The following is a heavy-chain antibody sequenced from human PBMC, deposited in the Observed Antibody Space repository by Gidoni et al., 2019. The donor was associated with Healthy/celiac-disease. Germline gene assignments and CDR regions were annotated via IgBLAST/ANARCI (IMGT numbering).Heavy chain of an antibody. CDR2: IYYSVST. J-gene: IGHJ4*02. CDR3: ARIAAAGPDY. CDR1: AGSISSSSYY. Sequence: QLQLQESSPGLVKPSETLSITCPVSAGSISSSSYYGSWIRQPPGKGLAWIVSIYYSVSTYYNPSLKSRVTISVDTSKNQFSLKLSSVTAADTAVYYCARIAAAGPDYWGQGTLVTVSA. V-gene: IGHV4-39*01. D-gene: IGHD6-13*01.